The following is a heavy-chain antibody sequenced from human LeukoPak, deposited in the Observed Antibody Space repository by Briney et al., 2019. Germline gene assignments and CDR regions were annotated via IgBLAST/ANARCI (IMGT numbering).Heavy chain of an antibody. CDR2: IYTSGST. CDR1: GGSIGSYY. V-gene: IGHV4-4*07. J-gene: IGHJ5*02. CDR3: ARSGCSSTSCLFDP. D-gene: IGHD2-2*01. Sequence: PSETLSLTCTVSGGSIGSYYWSWIRQPAGKGLEWIGRIYTSGSTNYNPSLKSRVTMSVDTSKNQFSLKLSSVTAADTAVYYCARSGCSSTSCLFDPWGQGTLVTVSS.